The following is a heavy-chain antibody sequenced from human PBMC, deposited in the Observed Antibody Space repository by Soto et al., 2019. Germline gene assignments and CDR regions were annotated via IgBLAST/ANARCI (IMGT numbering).Heavy chain of an antibody. J-gene: IGHJ6*02. CDR2: VHDSWGS. V-gene: IGHV4-59*08. CDR3: ARTVTTIFGVVIMGDYYYYGMDV. D-gene: IGHD3-3*01. Sequence: PSETLSLTCTVSGGSISSYYWSWIRQPPGKGLEWIGYVHDSWGSHYNPSLKSRVAISLDTSKSQFSLKLTSVTATDTAVYYCARTVTTIFGVVIMGDYYYYGMDVWGQGTTVTVSS. CDR1: GGSISSYY.